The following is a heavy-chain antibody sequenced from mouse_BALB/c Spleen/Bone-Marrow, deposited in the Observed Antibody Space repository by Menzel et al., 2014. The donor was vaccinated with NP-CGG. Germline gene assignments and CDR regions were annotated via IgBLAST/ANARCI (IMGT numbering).Heavy chain of an antibody. D-gene: IGHD2-4*01. CDR3: ARGELRFDYDEGALFAY. J-gene: IGHJ3*01. Sequence: QVQLQQSGAELMKPGASVKISCKATGYTFSSYWIEWVKQRPGHGLEWLGEILPGSGSTNYSEKFKGKATFTADTSSNTAYMQLSSLTSEDSAVYYCARGELRFDYDEGALFAYCGQGTLVTVSA. V-gene: IGHV1-9*01. CDR1: GYTFSSYW. CDR2: ILPGSGST.